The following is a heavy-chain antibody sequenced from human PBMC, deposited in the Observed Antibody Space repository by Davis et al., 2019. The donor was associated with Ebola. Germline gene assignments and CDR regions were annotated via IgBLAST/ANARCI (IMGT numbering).Heavy chain of an antibody. J-gene: IGHJ3*02. V-gene: IGHV1-46*01. Sequence: ASMKVSCKASGYRFTSYYMHWVRQAPGQGLEWMGIINPITGGTSYAQNFQVRVNMTRDTSTSTVYMELSSLRSEDTAVYYCAGEGGRYYDSSGYVFDIWGQGTMVKVSS. CDR3: AGEGGRYYDSSGYVFDI. CDR2: INPITGGT. CDR1: GYRFTSYY. D-gene: IGHD3-22*01.